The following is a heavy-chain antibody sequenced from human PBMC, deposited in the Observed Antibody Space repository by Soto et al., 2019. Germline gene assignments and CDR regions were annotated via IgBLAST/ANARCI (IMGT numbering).Heavy chain of an antibody. CDR2: IKSETDGGTT. Sequence: PGGSLRLSCAAPGFTFSSAWMSWVRQAPGKGLEWVGRIKSETDGGTTDYAAPVKGRFTISRHDSKNTLSLQMNSLRTEDSAVYYCTTDATSGYYWDYADFWGQGTQVTVSS. CDR1: GFTFSSAW. V-gene: IGHV3-15*01. D-gene: IGHD3-22*01. CDR3: TTDATSGYYWDYADF. J-gene: IGHJ4*02.